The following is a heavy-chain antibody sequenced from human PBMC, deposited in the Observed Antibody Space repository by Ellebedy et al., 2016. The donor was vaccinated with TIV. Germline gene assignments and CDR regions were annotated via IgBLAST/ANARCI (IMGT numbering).Heavy chain of an antibody. J-gene: IGHJ6*02. CDR2: IRSKAYGGTT. V-gene: IGHV3-49*03. Sequence: GESLKISCAASGFTFSDYYMSWFRRAPGKGLEWVGFIRSKAYGGTTEYAASVKGRFTISRDDSKSIAYLQMNSLKTEDTAVYYCTRALVAPDSYGNYYYGMDVWGQGTTVTVSS. D-gene: IGHD5-18*01. CDR1: GFTFSDYY. CDR3: TRALVAPDSYGNYYYGMDV.